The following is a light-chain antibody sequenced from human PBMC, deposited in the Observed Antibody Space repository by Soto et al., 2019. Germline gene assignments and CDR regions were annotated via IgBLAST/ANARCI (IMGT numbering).Light chain of an antibody. Sequence: DIVMTQSPDSLAVSLGERATINCKSSQSVLYSSNNKNYLAWYQQKAGQSPKLLIYWASTRESGVPDRFSGSGSGTDFTLTISSLQAEDAAVYYCQQYFNTPWTFGQGTKVEI. CDR1: QSVLYSSNNKNY. V-gene: IGKV4-1*01. J-gene: IGKJ1*01. CDR3: QQYFNTPWT. CDR2: WAS.